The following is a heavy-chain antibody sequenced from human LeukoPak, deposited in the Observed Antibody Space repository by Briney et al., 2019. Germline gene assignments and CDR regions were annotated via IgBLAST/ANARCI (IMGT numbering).Heavy chain of an antibody. D-gene: IGHD3-3*01. V-gene: IGHV1-2*02. J-gene: IGHJ4*02. CDR2: INPNSGGT. CDR1: GYIFTSYY. Sequence: GASVKVSCKASGYIFTSYYMYWVRQAPGQGLEWMGWINPNSGGTNYAQKFQGRVTMTRDTSISTAYMELSRLRSDDTAVYYCARLRYYDFWSGYSNWGQGTLVTVSS. CDR3: ARLRYYDFWSGYSN.